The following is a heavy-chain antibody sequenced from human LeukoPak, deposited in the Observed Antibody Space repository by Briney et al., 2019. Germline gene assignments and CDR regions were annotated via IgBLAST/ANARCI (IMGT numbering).Heavy chain of an antibody. Sequence: ASETLSLTCTVSGVSISSYYWSWIRQPAGKGLEWIGRIYTSGSTNYNPSLKSRVTMSVDTSQNQFSLKLSTVTAADTAVYYCAFIAVAGVVYWGQGTLVTVSS. D-gene: IGHD6-19*01. CDR2: IYTSGST. V-gene: IGHV4-4*07. CDR1: GVSISSYY. J-gene: IGHJ4*02. CDR3: AFIAVAGVVY.